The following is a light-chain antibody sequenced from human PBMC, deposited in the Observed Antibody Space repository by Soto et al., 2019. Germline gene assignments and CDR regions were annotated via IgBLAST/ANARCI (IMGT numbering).Light chain of an antibody. CDR2: DAS. V-gene: IGKV3-11*01. Sequence: EIVLXQXXXXLSLSPGERATLSCRASQSVSSYLAWYQQKPGQAPRLLIYDASNRATGIPARFSGSGSGTDFTLTISSLEPEDFAVYYCQQRSNWPPYTFGQGTKLEIK. CDR3: QQRSNWPPYT. CDR1: QSVSSY. J-gene: IGKJ2*01.